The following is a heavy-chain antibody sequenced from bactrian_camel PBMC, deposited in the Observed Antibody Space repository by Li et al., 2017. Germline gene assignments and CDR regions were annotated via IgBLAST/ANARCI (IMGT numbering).Heavy chain of an antibody. V-gene: IGHV3S1*01. J-gene: IGHJ4*01. D-gene: IGHD1*01. Sequence: HVQLVESGGGLVQPGGSLRLSCAASGFTLSSYRTYWVRQAPGKGLEWVSIINRGGTTYYADSMKGRFTISRDNAKNTVYLQMDSLKSEDTALYYCATSGMDWVLGFAHWGQGTQVTVS. CDR1: GFTLSSYR. CDR3: ATSGMDWVLGFAH. CDR2: INRGGTT.